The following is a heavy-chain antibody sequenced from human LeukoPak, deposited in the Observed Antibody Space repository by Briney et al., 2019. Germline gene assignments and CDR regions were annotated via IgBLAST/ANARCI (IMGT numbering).Heavy chain of an antibody. J-gene: IGHJ6*02. CDR1: GFMFSSYA. Sequence: GGSLRLSCAASGFMFSSYAMTWVRQAPGKGLEWVSYISSGSSTIYYADSVKGRFTISRDNAKNSLYLQMNSLRAEDTAVYYCARAIWSGSNYYYYGMDVWGQGTTVTVSS. CDR3: ARAIWSGSNYYYYGMDV. V-gene: IGHV3-48*01. D-gene: IGHD3-3*01. CDR2: ISSGSSTI.